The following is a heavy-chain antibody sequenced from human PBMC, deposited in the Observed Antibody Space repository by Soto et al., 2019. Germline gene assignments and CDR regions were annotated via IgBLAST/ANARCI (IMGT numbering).Heavy chain of an antibody. CDR3: GRYSGSYPDY. CDR1: GVTFSSYW. V-gene: IGHV3-74*01. J-gene: IGHJ4*02. CDR2: ISSDGSIT. Sequence: GGSVRLSCAASGVTFSSYWMHWVRQAPGQGLVWVSRISSDGSITSYADSVKGRFTISRDNAKNTLYLQMNSLRAEDTAVYYCGRYSGSYPDYWGQGTLVTVSS. D-gene: IGHD1-26*01.